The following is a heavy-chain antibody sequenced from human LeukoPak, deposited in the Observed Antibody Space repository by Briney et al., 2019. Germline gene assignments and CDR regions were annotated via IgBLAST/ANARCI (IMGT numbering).Heavy chain of an antibody. D-gene: IGHD3-22*01. Sequence: PSETLSLTCAVSGYSISSGYYWGWIRQPPGKGLEWIGYIYYSGSTNYNPSLKSRVTISVDTSKNQFSLKLSSVTAADTAVYYCASEYYDSSGYYPLGFDPWGQGTLVTVSS. CDR1: GYSISSGYY. CDR2: IYYSGST. J-gene: IGHJ5*02. V-gene: IGHV4-38-2*01. CDR3: ASEYYDSSGYYPLGFDP.